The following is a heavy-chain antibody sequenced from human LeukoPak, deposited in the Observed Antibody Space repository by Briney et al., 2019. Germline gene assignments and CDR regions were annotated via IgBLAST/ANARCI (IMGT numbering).Heavy chain of an antibody. D-gene: IGHD1-26*01. V-gene: IGHV1-46*01. CDR1: GYTFTSYY. J-gene: IGHJ4*02. Sequence: ASVNVSCKASGYTFTSYYFHWVRQAPGQGLEWMGLINPSGGNTNYAQKFQGRVTVTRDTSTSTVYMELSSLRSNDTAVYYCARVGGSYYLFAYWGQGTLVTVSS. CDR3: ARVGGSYYLFAY. CDR2: INPSGGNT.